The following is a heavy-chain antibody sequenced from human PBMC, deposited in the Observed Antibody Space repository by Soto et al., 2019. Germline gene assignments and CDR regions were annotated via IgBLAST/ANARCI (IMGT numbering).Heavy chain of an antibody. V-gene: IGHV1-2*04. D-gene: IGHD2-15*01. CDR1: GYTFTGYY. CDR2: INPNSGGT. CDR3: ARDXSVVGRLVNYYYYGMDV. J-gene: IGHJ6*02. Sequence: ASVKVSCKASGYTFTGYYMHWVRQAPGQGLEWMGWINPNSGGTNYAQKFQGWVTMTRDTSISTAYMELSRLRSDDTAVYYCARDXSVVGRLVNYYYYGMDVWGPGTTVTVSS.